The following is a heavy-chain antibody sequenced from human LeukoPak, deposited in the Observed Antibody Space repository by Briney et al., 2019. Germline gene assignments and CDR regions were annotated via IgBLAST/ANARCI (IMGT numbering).Heavy chain of an antibody. D-gene: IGHD5-24*01. CDR3: ARGPFLGYRAFLMYIWFDP. Sequence: SETLSLTCAVSGETFSGYYWTWIRQPPGKGLEWIGEINHSGTTHYNPSLRGRVTLSADTPKNQFFLRLNSVTAADTAVYYCARGPFLGYRAFLMYIWFDPSGPGTLVSVFS. CDR2: INHSGTT. CDR1: GETFSGYY. J-gene: IGHJ5*02. V-gene: IGHV4-34*01.